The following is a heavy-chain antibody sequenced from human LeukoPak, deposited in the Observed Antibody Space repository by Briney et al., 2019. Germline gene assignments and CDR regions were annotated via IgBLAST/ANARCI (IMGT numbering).Heavy chain of an antibody. V-gene: IGHV3-11*04. CDR2: ISSSGSTI. Sequence: PGGSLRLSCAASGFTFSDYYMSWIRQAPGKGLEWVSYISSSGSTIYYADSVKGRFTISRDNAKNSLYLQMNSLRAEDTAVYYCARDPGPPPSYYDFWSGYYHYYYYYYMDVWGKGTTVTVSS. J-gene: IGHJ6*03. D-gene: IGHD3-3*01. CDR3: ARDPGPPPSYYDFWSGYYHYYYYYYMDV. CDR1: GFTFSDYY.